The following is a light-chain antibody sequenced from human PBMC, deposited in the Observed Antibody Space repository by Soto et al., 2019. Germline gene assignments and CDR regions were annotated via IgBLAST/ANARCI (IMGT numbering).Light chain of an antibody. CDR2: EVS. Sequence: QSVLTQSASVSGSPGQSITISCTGTSSDVGGYNYVSWYQQHPGKAPKLMIYEVSNRPSGVSNRFSGSKSGNTASLTISGLQAEDEADYYCSSYTSSSTHLFGTGTKVAVL. CDR1: SSDVGGYNY. V-gene: IGLV2-14*01. CDR3: SSYTSSSTHL. J-gene: IGLJ1*01.